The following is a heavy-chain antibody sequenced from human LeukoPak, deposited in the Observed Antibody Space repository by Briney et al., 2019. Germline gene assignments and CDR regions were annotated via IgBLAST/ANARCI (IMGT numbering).Heavy chain of an antibody. CDR2: IYYSGST. Sequence: SETLSHTCTVSGGSISSYYWSWIRQPPGKGLEWIGYIYYSGSTKYNPSLKSRVTISVDTSKNQFSLKLSSVTAADTAVYYCARPVTMVRGVIRRGYYFDYWGQGTLVTVSS. CDR3: ARPVTMVRGVIRRGYYFDY. V-gene: IGHV4-59*08. CDR1: GGSISSYY. J-gene: IGHJ4*02. D-gene: IGHD3-10*01.